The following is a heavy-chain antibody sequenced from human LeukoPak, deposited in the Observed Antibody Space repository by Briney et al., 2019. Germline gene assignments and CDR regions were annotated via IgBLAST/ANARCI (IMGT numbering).Heavy chain of an antibody. J-gene: IGHJ4*02. CDR2: IYYSGST. Sequence: SETLSLTCTVSGGSISSYYWSWIRQPPGKGLEWIGYIYYSGSTNYNPSPKSRVTISVDTSKNQFSLKLSSVTAADTAVYYCARRGSNWGYYFDYWGQGTLVTVSS. CDR1: GGSISSYY. V-gene: IGHV4-59*08. D-gene: IGHD7-27*01. CDR3: ARRGSNWGYYFDY.